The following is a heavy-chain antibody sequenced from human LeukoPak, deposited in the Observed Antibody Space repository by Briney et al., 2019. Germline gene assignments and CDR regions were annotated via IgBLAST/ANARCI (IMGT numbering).Heavy chain of an antibody. D-gene: IGHD3-3*01. V-gene: IGHV3-9*01. Sequence: GGSLRLSCAASGFTFDDYAMHWVRQAPGKGLEWVSGISWNSGSIGYADSVKGRFTISRDNSKNTLYLQMNSLRAEDTAVYYCAKDRTGYDFWSGYPDGWGQGTLVIVSS. J-gene: IGHJ4*02. CDR1: GFTFDDYA. CDR2: ISWNSGSI. CDR3: AKDRTGYDFWSGYPDG.